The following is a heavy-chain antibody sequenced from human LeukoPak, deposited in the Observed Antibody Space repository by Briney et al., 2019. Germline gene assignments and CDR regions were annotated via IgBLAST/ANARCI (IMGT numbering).Heavy chain of an antibody. D-gene: IGHD5-24*01. V-gene: IGHV3-30-3*01. CDR1: GFTFSSYA. CDR3: AKDQTWLQLTAFDY. J-gene: IGHJ4*02. CDR2: ISYDGSNK. Sequence: GRSLRLSCAASGFTFSSYAMHWVRQAPGKGLEWVAVISYDGSNKYYADSVKGRFTISRDNSKNTLYLQMNSLRAEDTAVYYCAKDQTWLQLTAFDYWGQGTLVTVSS.